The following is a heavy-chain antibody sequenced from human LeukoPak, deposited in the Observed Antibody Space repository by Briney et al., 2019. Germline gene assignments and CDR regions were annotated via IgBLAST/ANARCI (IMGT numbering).Heavy chain of an antibody. D-gene: IGHD3-10*01. CDR1: GGSISSYY. V-gene: IGHV4-59*06. J-gene: IGHJ6*02. Sequence: SETLSLTCTVSGGSISSYYWSWIRQHPGKGLEWIGYIYYSGSTYYNPSLKSRVTISVDTSKNQFSLKLSSVTAADTAVYYCARDLKLDYYYYGMDVWGQGTTVTVSS. CDR3: ARDLKLDYYYYGMDV. CDR2: IYYSGST.